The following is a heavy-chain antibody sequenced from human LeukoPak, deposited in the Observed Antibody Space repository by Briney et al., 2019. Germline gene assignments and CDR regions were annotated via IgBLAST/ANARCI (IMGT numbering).Heavy chain of an antibody. CDR2: IYSGGST. CDR1: GFTVSSNY. CDR3: ARDWGCTDTRCYLGMDV. Sequence: GGSLRLSCAASGFTVSSNYMNWVRQAPGKGLEWVSVIYSGGSTYYADSVKGRITISRDNSKNTLYLQMNGLRAEDTAVYYCARDWGCTDTRCYLGMDVWGQGTTVTVSS. J-gene: IGHJ6*02. D-gene: IGHD2-8*02. V-gene: IGHV3-66*01.